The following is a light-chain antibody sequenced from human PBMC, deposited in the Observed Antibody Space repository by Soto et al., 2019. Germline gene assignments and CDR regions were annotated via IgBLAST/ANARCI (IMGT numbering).Light chain of an antibody. CDR2: DVT. CDR1: ASDVGGYNY. V-gene: IGLV2-14*03. CDR3: SSYTITDSLVL. J-gene: IGLJ2*01. Sequence: QSALTQPASVSGSPGQSITLPCTGTASDVGGYNYVSWYQQHPGKAPKLLIFDVTSRPSGISNRFSGSKSGNTASLTISGLQADDEADYYCSSYTITDSLVLFGGATKLTVL.